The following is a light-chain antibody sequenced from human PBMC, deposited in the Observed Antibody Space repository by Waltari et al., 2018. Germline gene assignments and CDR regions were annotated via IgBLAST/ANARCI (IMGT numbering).Light chain of an antibody. V-gene: IGKV3-20*01. Sequence: EIVLTQSPGTLSLSLGERATVSCRASQRVSRALAWYQRKPGQAPRLLIYSASTRATGIPDRFSGSGSGTDFSLTISRLEPDDFAVYYCQHYLRLPVTFGQGTTVEI. J-gene: IGKJ1*01. CDR2: SAS. CDR1: QRVSRA. CDR3: QHYLRLPVT.